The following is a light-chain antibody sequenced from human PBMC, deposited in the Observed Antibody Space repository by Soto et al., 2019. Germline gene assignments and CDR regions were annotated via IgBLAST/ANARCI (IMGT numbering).Light chain of an antibody. CDR1: QGISND. CDR3: VKDYSFSRT. V-gene: IGKV1-6*01. J-gene: IGKJ1*01. Sequence: AIQMTQSPSSLYASVGDRVTITCRASQGISNDLGWYQQKPGKAPKLLIYAAFNLQSGVPSTISGSGSGTDLSVTISTLQREDFATYYCVKDYSFSRTFGHGTNV. CDR2: AAF.